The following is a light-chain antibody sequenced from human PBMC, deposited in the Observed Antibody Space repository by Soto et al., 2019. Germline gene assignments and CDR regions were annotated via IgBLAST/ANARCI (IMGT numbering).Light chain of an antibody. Sequence: SVLTQPPSVSGAPGQRVTISCTGSSSNIGAGYDVHWYQQLPGTAPKLLIYGNGNRPSGVPDRFSGSKSGTSASLAITGLQAEDEADYYCQSYDSILSGSEVFGTGTKVTVL. CDR3: QSYDSILSGSEV. V-gene: IGLV1-40*01. CDR1: SSNIGAGYD. J-gene: IGLJ1*01. CDR2: GNG.